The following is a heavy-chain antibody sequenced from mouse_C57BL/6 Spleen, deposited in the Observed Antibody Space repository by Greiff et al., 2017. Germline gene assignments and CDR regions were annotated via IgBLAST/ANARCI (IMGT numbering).Heavy chain of an antibody. CDR1: GYTFTSYW. V-gene: IGHV1-61*01. CDR3: ARGALGLYYFGY. D-gene: IGHD4-1*01. J-gene: IGHJ2*01. CDR2: IYPSDSET. Sequence: QVQLQQPGAELVRPGSSVKLSCKASGYTFTSYWMDWVKQRPGQGLEWIGNIYPSDSETHYNQKFKDKATLTVDKSSSTAYMQLSSLTSEDSAVXYCARGALGLYYFGYWGQGTTLTVCS.